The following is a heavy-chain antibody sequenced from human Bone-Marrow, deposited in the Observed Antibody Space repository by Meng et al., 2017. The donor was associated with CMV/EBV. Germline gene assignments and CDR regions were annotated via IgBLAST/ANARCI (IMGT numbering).Heavy chain of an antibody. V-gene: IGHV3-30*04. CDR3: ARVRGNYVWYYYY. CDR2: ISYDGSNK. D-gene: IGHD3-16*01. CDR1: GFTFSSYA. Sequence: GGSLRLSCAASGFTFSSYAMHWVRQAPGKGLEWVAVISYDGSNKYYADSVKGRFTISRDNSKNTLYLQMNSLRAEDTAVYYCARVRGNYVWYYYYWGQGTLVTVSS. J-gene: IGHJ4*02.